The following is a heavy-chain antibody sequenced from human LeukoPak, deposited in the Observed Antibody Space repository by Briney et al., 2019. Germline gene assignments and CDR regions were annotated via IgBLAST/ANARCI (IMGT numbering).Heavy chain of an antibody. V-gene: IGHV3-9*03. CDR1: GFTFDDYA. J-gene: IGHJ3*02. D-gene: IGHD2/OR15-2a*01. Sequence: PGGSLRLSCAASGFTFDDYAMHWVRQAPGKGLEWVSGISWNSGSIGYADSVKGRFTISRDNAKNSLYLQMNSLRAEGMALYYCAKDLGNHERGDAFDIWGQGTMVTVSS. CDR3: AKDLGNHERGDAFDI. CDR2: ISWNSGSI.